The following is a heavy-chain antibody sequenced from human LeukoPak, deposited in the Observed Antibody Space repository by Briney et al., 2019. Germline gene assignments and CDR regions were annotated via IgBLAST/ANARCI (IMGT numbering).Heavy chain of an antibody. D-gene: IGHD5-12*01. J-gene: IGHJ4*02. CDR3: ARGHSDYDFNLPFDY. CDR2: IIPIFGTA. Sequence: SVKVSCKASRGTFSSYAISWVRQAPGQGLEWMGGIIPIFGTAIYTQKFQGRVTITADESTRTAYMELSSLRSEDTAVYYCARGHSDYDFNLPFDYWGQGTLVTVSS. V-gene: IGHV1-69*13. CDR1: RGTFSSYA.